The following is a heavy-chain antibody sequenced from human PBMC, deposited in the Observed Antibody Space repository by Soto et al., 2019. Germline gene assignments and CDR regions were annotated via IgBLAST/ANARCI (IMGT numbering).Heavy chain of an antibody. CDR1: GFTFSSYG. V-gene: IGHV3-30*18. CDR3: AKILGGYDIEY. D-gene: IGHD5-12*01. Sequence: GGSLRLSCAASGFTFSSYGMHWVRQAPGKWLEWVAVISYDGSNKYYADSVKGRFTISRDNSKNTLYLQMNSLRAEDTAVYYCAKILGGYDIEYWGQGTLVTVSS. J-gene: IGHJ4*02. CDR2: ISYDGSNK.